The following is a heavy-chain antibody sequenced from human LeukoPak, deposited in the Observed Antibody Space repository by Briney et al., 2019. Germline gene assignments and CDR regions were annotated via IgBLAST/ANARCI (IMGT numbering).Heavy chain of an antibody. D-gene: IGHD2-2*01. CDR3: ARSIKYCSSTSCYPKYYYYYYMDV. Sequence: NSSETLSLTCTVSGGSISSSSYYWGWIRQPPGKGLEWIGNIYYSGSTFYNPSLKSRVTISVDTSKNQFSLKLSSVTAADTAVYYCARSIKYCSSTSCYPKYYYYYYMDVWGKGTTVTVSS. CDR1: GGSISSSSYY. V-gene: IGHV4-39*07. CDR2: IYYSGST. J-gene: IGHJ6*03.